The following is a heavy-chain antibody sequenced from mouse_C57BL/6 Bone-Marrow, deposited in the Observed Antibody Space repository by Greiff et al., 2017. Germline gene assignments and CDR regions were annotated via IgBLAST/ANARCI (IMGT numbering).Heavy chain of an antibody. D-gene: IGHD1-1*01. CDR3: ARSHYYGSSW. Sequence: QVQLQQPGAELVKPGASVKLSCKASGYTFTSYWMQWVKQRPGQGLEWIGEIDPSDSYTNYNQKFKGKATLTVDTSSSTAYMQLSSLTSEDSAVYYCARSHYYGSSWWGQGTTLTVSS. CDR2: IDPSDSYT. CDR1: GYTFTSYW. V-gene: IGHV1-50*01. J-gene: IGHJ2*01.